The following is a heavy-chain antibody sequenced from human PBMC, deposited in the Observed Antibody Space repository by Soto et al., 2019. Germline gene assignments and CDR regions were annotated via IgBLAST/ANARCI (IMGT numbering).Heavy chain of an antibody. CDR2: IYQSGVT. Sequence: PSETLSLTCTVSGGSIGSYYWSWIRQPPGKALQWIGFIYQSGVTSYNPSLASRVSISLDRSNNQCSLKLKSVTAADTAVYFCAGMPYTSGLRFDPWGPGTLVTVSS. V-gene: IGHV4-59*04. CDR1: GGSIGSYY. CDR3: AGMPYTSGLRFDP. D-gene: IGHD6-19*01. J-gene: IGHJ5*02.